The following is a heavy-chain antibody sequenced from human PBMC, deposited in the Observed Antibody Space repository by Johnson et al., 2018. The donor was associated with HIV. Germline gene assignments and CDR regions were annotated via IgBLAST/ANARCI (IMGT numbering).Heavy chain of an antibody. CDR2: IYSGGNT. Sequence: VQLVESGGGVVQPGRSLRLSCAASGFTFSSYGMHWVRQAPGKGLEWVSVIYSGGNTYYADSVKGRFTISRDNSKNTLYLQMNSLIAEDTAVYYCARDLSEGELGHAFDIWGQGTMVTVSS. V-gene: IGHV3-66*01. CDR3: ARDLSEGELGHAFDI. D-gene: IGHD1-26*01. CDR1: GFTFSSYG. J-gene: IGHJ3*02.